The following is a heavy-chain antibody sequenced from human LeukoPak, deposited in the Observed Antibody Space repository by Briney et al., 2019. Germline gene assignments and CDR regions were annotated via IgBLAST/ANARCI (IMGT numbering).Heavy chain of an antibody. CDR2: TYYRSKWYT. Sequence: SQTLSLTCAISGDSVSSSTAAWNWVRLSPSRGLEWLGRTYYRSKWYTDYAVSVRSRLNINPDTSKNQFSLQLNSVTPEDTAVYYCARYPTGWYLDYWGQGTLVTVSS. CDR1: GDSVSSSTAA. J-gene: IGHJ4*02. V-gene: IGHV6-1*01. CDR3: ARYPTGWYLDY. D-gene: IGHD6-19*01.